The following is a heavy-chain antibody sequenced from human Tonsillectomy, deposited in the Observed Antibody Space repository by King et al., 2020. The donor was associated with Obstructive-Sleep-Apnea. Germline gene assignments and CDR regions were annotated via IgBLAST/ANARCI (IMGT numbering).Heavy chain of an antibody. CDR3: ARTRDFWSRPPDY. CDR1: GFTFSSYA. Sequence: VQLVESGGGLVQPGGSLRLSCAASGFTFSSYAMHWVRQAPGKGLEYVSAISSNGGSTYYANSVKGRFTISRDNSKNTLYLQMGSLRAEDMAVYYCARTRDFWSRPPDYWGQGTLVTVSS. D-gene: IGHD3-3*01. CDR2: ISSNGGST. J-gene: IGHJ4*02. V-gene: IGHV3-64*01.